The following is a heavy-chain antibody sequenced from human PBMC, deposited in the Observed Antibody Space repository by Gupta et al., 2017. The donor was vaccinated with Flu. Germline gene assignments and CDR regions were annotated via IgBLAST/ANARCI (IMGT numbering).Heavy chain of an antibody. D-gene: IGHD4-17*01. CDR2: INHSGST. CDR1: GGSFSGYY. Sequence: QVQLQQWGAGLLMPSETLSLTCAVYGGSFSGYYWSWIRQPPGKGLEWIGEINHSGSTNYNPSLKSRVTISVDTSKNQFSLKLSSVTAADTAVYYCARGEDYGDYGVFDYWGQGTLVTVSS. CDR3: ARGEDYGDYGVFDY. J-gene: IGHJ4*02. V-gene: IGHV4-34*01.